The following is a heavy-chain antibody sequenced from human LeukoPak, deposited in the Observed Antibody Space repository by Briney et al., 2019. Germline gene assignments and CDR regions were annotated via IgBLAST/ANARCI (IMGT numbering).Heavy chain of an antibody. V-gene: IGHV4-61*02. D-gene: IGHD3-10*01. CDR1: GVSISSSSYY. CDR3: ARAPHFFDARGSRYYFDS. CDR2: TYASGST. Sequence: SETLSLTCSVSGVSISSSSYYWSWIRQPAGKGLEWIGRTYASGSTNYNPSLKSRVTISVDTSKNQFSLNLSSVTAADTAVYYCARAPHFFDARGSRYYFDSWGQGALVTVSS. J-gene: IGHJ4*02.